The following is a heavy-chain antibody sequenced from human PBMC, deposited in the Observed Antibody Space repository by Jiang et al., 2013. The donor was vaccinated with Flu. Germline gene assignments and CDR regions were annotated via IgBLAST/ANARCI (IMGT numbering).Heavy chain of an antibody. Sequence: GLVQPGGSLRLSCAASGFTFRTYDMLWVRQVPGKGLEWVSAIGTLSDTFYPDSVKGRFTISRENARNALYLQMNSLRAEDTAVYYCARDLVGGSNNYSSPGDDFDYWGQGTLVTVSS. CDR1: GFTFRTYD. V-gene: IGHV3-13*01. CDR3: ARDLVGGSNNYSSPGDDFDY. CDR2: IGTLSDT. J-gene: IGHJ4*02. D-gene: IGHD1-20*01.